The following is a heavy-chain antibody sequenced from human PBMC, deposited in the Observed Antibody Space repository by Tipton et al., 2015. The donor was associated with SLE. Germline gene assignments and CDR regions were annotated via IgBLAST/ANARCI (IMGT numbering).Heavy chain of an antibody. V-gene: IGHV3-23*01. CDR1: GFTFRSYV. CDR2: ISGNGFNT. CDR3: AKGAYYDSNGHYSYFDN. D-gene: IGHD3-22*01. Sequence: SLRLSCAASGFTFRSYVMNWVRQAPGKGLEWVSSISGNGFNTYYRDSVKGRFTVSRDNSKNTVSLQMSSLTAEDTAVYYCAKGAYYDSNGHYSYFDNWGQGTLVTVSS. J-gene: IGHJ4*02.